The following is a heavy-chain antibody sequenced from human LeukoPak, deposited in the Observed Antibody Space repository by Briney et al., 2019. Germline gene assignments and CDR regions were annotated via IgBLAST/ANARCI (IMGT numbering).Heavy chain of an antibody. CDR1: GFTFSSYA. CDR3: AREGDYYDSSGYYNPNFDY. V-gene: IGHV3-30*04. CDR2: ISYDGSNK. D-gene: IGHD3-22*01. J-gene: IGHJ4*02. Sequence: GGSLRLSCAASGFTFSSYAMHWVRQAPGKGLEWVAVISYDGSNKYYADSVKGRFTISRDNAKNSLYLQMNSLRAEDTAVYYCAREGDYYDSSGYYNPNFDYWGQGTLVTVSS.